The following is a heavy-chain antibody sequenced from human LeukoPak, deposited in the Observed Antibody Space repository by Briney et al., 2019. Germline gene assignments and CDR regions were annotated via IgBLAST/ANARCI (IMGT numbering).Heavy chain of an antibody. V-gene: IGHV1-2*02. Sequence: GASVKVSCKASGYTFTGYYMHWVRQAPGQGLEWMGWINPNSGGTNYAQKFQGRVTMTRDTSISTAYMELSRLSSDDTAVYYCARGGIGYCSGGSCPMAFDIWGQGTMVTVSS. CDR2: INPNSGGT. J-gene: IGHJ3*02. CDR3: ARGGIGYCSGGSCPMAFDI. D-gene: IGHD2-15*01. CDR1: GYTFTGYY.